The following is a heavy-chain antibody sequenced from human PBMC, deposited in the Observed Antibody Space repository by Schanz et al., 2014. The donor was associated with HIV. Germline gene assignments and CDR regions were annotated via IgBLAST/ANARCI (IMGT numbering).Heavy chain of an antibody. Sequence: EVQLLESGGGLVQPGGSLRLSCAASGFTFSSYAMSWVRQAPGKGLEWVSAISGSSITYSADSVNGRFTISRDNAKNSMFLQMNSLRGEDTAVYYCAREKDLGYSSTLGFWGQGTLVTVSS. D-gene: IGHD6-13*01. CDR3: AREKDLGYSSTLGF. CDR1: GFTFSSYA. CDR2: ISGSSIT. J-gene: IGHJ4*02. V-gene: IGHV3-23*01.